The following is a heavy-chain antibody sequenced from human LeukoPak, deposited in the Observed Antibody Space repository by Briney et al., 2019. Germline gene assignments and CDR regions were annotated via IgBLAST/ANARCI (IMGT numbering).Heavy chain of an antibody. Sequence: PSETLSLTCTVSGGSISSSSYDWGWIRQPPGKGLEWIGSIYYSGSTYYNPSLKSRVTISVDTSKNQFSLKLSSVTAADTAVYYCARHVLTAGTDYWGQGTLVTVSS. D-gene: IGHD7-27*01. J-gene: IGHJ4*01. CDR2: IYYSGST. CDR3: ARHVLTAGTDY. V-gene: IGHV4-39*01. CDR1: GGSISSSSYD.